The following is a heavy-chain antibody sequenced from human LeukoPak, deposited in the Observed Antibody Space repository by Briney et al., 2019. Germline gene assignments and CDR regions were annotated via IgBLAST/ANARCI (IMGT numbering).Heavy chain of an antibody. Sequence: GSLRLSCAASGFTFTNYAMSWVRQAPGKGLEWIGYIYYSGSTNYNPSLKSRVTISVDTSKNQFSLKLSSVTAADTAVYYCARGQVWFDYWGQGTLVTVSS. CDR1: GFTFTNYA. CDR2: IYYSGST. J-gene: IGHJ4*02. CDR3: ARGQVWFDY. V-gene: IGHV4-59*01.